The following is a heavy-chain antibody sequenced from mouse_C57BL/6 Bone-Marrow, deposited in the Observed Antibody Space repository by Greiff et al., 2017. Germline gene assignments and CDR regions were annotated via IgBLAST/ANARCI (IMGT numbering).Heavy chain of an antibody. D-gene: IGHD2-1*01. CDR1: GFSLTSYG. J-gene: IGHJ4*01. Sequence: VKLMESGPGLVQPSQSLSITCTVSGFSLTSYGVHWVRQSPGKGLEWLGVIWSGGSTDYNAAFISRLSISKDNSKSQVFFKMNSLQADDTAIYYCATRYGNYVLAMDYWGQGTSVTVSS. CDR2: IWSGGST. V-gene: IGHV2-2*01. CDR3: ATRYGNYVLAMDY.